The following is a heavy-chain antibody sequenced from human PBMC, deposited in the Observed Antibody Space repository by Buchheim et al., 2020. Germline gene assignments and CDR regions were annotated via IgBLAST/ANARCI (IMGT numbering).Heavy chain of an antibody. CDR3: ARGSRVLRYFDWGLPDY. CDR1: GGSFSGYY. D-gene: IGHD3-9*01. Sequence: QVQLQQWGAGLLKPSETLSLTCAVYGGSFSGYYWSWIRQPPGKGLEWIGEINHSGSTNYNPSLKSRVTISVDTSKNQLSLKLGSVTAADTAVYYCARGSRVLRYFDWGLPDYWGQGTL. V-gene: IGHV4-34*01. J-gene: IGHJ4*02. CDR2: INHSGST.